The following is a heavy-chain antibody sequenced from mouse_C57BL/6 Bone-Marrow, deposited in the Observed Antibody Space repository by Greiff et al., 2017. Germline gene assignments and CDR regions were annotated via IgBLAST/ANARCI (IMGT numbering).Heavy chain of an antibody. CDR2: IYPSDSET. J-gene: IGHJ2*01. V-gene: IGHV1-61*01. CDR1: GYTFTSYW. CDR3: ARWGGYYAY. D-gene: IGHD2-3*01. Sequence: QVQLKQPGAELVRPGSSVKLSCKASGYTFTSYWMDWVKQRPGQGLEWIGNIYPSDSETHYNQKFKDKATLTVDKSSSTAYMQLSSLTSEDSAVYYCARWGGYYAYWGQGTTLTVSS.